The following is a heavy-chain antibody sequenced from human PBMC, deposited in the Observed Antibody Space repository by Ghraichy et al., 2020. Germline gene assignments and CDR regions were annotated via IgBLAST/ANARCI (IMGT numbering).Heavy chain of an antibody. CDR3: AKTSTLTIKRATASFDS. V-gene: IGHV3-23*01. D-gene: IGHD4-17*01. J-gene: IGHJ4*02. CDR1: GFSFTNYA. Sequence: ETLSLTCAASGFSFTNYAMNWVRQAPGKGLEWVSCIGTSDINTYYADSVKGRFTVTRDNSKNTLYLQMNSLRAEDTAVYYCAKTSTLTIKRATASFDSLGLGTLVTVSS. CDR2: IGTSDINT.